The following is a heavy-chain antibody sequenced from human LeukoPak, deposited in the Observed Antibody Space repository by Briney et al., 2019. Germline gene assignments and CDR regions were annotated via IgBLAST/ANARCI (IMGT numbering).Heavy chain of an antibody. Sequence: ASVKVSCTASGYTFTSYYVHWVRQAPGQGLEWMGIINPSGGSTSYAQKFQGRVTMTRDTSTSTVYMELRSLRSDDTAVYYCARDPGSLVLAAMAYWGQGTLVTVSS. CDR1: GYTFTSYY. J-gene: IGHJ4*02. CDR3: ARDPGSLVLAAMAY. V-gene: IGHV1-46*01. D-gene: IGHD2-2*01. CDR2: INPSGGST.